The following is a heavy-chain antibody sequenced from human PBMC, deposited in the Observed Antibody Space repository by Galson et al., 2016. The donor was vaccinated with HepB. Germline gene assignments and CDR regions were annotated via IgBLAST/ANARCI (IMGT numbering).Heavy chain of an antibody. CDR2: INPSGGST. J-gene: IGHJ6*02. D-gene: IGHD3-10*01. CDR1: GYTFTNYY. V-gene: IGHV1-46*01. CDR3: ARVASSRTMVRGVISPGAYYGMDV. Sequence: SVKVSCKASGYTFTNYYMHWVRQAPGQGLAWMGIINPSGGSTTYAQKFQGRVTMTSDTSTSTVYMELRSLRSDDTAVYYCARVASSRTMVRGVISPGAYYGMDVWGQGTTVTVSS.